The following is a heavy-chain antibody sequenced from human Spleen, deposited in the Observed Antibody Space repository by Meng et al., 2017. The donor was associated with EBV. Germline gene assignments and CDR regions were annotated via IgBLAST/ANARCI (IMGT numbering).Heavy chain of an antibody. V-gene: IGHV1-8*01. D-gene: IGHD2/OR15-2a*01. CDR2: MSPNSGNT. J-gene: IGHJ4*02. Sequence: VRSGRSGSEVKKPGASVKVSCKAAGYTFTTYDINWVRQAPGQGLEWMGWMSPNSGNTGYAQKFQGRVTMTSDTSISTAYMELSGLRSDDTAVYYCARGSGLSDYWGRGTLVTVSS. CDR1: GYTFTTYD. CDR3: ARGSGLSDY.